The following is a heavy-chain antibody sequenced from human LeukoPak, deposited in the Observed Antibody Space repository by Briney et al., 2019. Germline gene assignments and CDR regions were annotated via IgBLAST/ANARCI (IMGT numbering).Heavy chain of an antibody. CDR3: ARRVPAASGGGFDY. Sequence: PSETLSLTCAVSGVSLSGYYWNWIRQPPGKGLEWIGYVNAVGSTKYNPSLSSRLTISVDKSKNQFSLKLNSVTAADSAVYFCARRVPAASGGGFDYWGQGTLVAVSS. V-gene: IGHV4-4*08. J-gene: IGHJ4*02. CDR1: GVSLSGYY. D-gene: IGHD2-2*01. CDR2: VNAVGST.